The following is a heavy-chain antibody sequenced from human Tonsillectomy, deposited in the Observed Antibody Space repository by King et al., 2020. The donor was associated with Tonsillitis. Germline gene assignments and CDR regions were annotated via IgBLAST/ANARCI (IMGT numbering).Heavy chain of an antibody. CDR3: ATEIVGVPSFFVY. J-gene: IGHJ4*02. CDR2: IYYSGST. D-gene: IGHD1-26*01. V-gene: IGHV4-39*02. CDR1: GVSISSSSYY. Sequence: LQLQESGPGLVKPSETLSLTCTVSGVSISSSSYYWGWIRQPPGKGLEWIGSIYYSGSTYYRPSLKSRVTMSADTSKNQFSLKLTSVTAADTAVYYCATEIVGVPSFFVYWGQGTLVIVSS.